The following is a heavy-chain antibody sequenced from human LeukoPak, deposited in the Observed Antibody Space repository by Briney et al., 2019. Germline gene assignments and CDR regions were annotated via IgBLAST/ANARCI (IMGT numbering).Heavy chain of an antibody. D-gene: IGHD7-27*01. J-gene: IGHJ4*02. Sequence: SETLSLTCTVSGGSISSYYWSWIRQPPGKGLEWIGYIYYSGSTNYNPSLKSRVTISVDTSKNQFSLKLSSVTAADTAVYYCARDTGLGIHFDYWGQGILVTVSS. CDR1: GGSISSYY. CDR2: IYYSGST. CDR3: ARDTGLGIHFDY. V-gene: IGHV4-59*12.